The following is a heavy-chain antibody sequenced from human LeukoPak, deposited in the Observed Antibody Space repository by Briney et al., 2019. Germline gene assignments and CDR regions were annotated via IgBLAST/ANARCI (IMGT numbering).Heavy chain of an antibody. CDR3: AKCCSGGSCYNPSLPSRTSSYYFDY. D-gene: IGHD2-15*01. J-gene: IGHJ4*02. V-gene: IGHV3-23*01. Sequence: QPGGSLRLSCEASGFTFSSNTMSWVRQAPGKGLEWVSVISGSSGSTYYADSVKGRFTISRDNSKNTLYLQMNSLRAEDTAVYYCAKCCSGGSCYNPSLPSRTSSYYFDYWGQGTLVTVSS. CDR1: GFTFSSNT. CDR2: ISGSSGST.